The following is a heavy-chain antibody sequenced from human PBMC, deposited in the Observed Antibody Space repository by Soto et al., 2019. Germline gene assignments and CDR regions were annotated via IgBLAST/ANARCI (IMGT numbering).Heavy chain of an antibody. J-gene: IGHJ4*02. CDR3: ARRPRSSPYFEH. V-gene: IGHV5-51*01. Sequence: GESLKISCQCSGYTFSNFWVGWVRQLPGQGLEWMGIIYPGDHETRYSPSFHGKVTISAEKSINTAYLQWNSLEASDSAFYFCARRPRSSPYFEHWGQGALVTVSS. D-gene: IGHD6-13*01. CDR2: IYPGDHET. CDR1: GYTFSNFW.